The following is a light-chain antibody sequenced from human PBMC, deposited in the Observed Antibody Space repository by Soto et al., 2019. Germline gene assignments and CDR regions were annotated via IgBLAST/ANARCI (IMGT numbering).Light chain of an antibody. Sequence: QSVLTQPPSASGSPGQSVTISCTGTSSDVGAYNFVSWYQHHPGRAPKLLIYEVTKRPSGVPDRFSASTSGNTASLTISGLQAEDAADYYCSSYAGANKVLFGGGTKLTVL. CDR2: EVT. CDR3: SSYAGANKVL. V-gene: IGLV2-8*01. CDR1: SSDVGAYNF. J-gene: IGLJ2*01.